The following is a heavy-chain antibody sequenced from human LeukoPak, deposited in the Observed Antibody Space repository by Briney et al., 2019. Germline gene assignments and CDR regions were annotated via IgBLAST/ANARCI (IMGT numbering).Heavy chain of an antibody. V-gene: IGHV3-23*01. CDR1: GFNFANYA. Sequence: GGSLRLSCAASGFNFANYAVTWVRQAPGKGLEWVSSISDRGGDTYYADSVKGRFTISRDNSKNTLYLQMNSPKADDTALYYCAKVVLNNDNSGYSGFDYWGQGTLVTVSS. CDR2: ISDRGGDT. J-gene: IGHJ4*01. D-gene: IGHD3-22*01. CDR3: AKVVLNNDNSGYSGFDY.